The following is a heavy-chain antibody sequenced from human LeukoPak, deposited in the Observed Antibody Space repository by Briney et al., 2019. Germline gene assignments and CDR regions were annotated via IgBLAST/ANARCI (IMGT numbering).Heavy chain of an antibody. V-gene: IGHV4-38-2*02. Sequence: PSETLSLTCTVSSYSISSGYYWGWIRQFPGKGLEWIASINHSGITYYNPSLKSRVTISVDTSKNQFSLKLTSVTAADTAVYYCGRDRPTGYYDYWGQGILVTVSS. CDR2: INHSGIT. CDR1: SYSISSGYY. D-gene: IGHD3-9*01. J-gene: IGHJ4*02. CDR3: GRDRPTGYYDY.